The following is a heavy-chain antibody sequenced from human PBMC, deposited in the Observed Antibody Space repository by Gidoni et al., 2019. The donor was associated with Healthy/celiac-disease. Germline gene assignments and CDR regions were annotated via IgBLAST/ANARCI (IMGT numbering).Heavy chain of an antibody. CDR3: ASLPYCGGDCYSVFDY. Sequence: QVQLQESGPGLVKPSQTLSLPCTVSGGSISSGGYYWSWIRQHPGKGLEWIGYIYYSGSSYYNPSLKSRVTISVDTSKNQFSLKLSSVTAADTAVYYCASLPYCGGDCYSVFDYWGQGTLVTVSS. CDR2: IYYSGSS. D-gene: IGHD2-21*02. CDR1: GGSISSGGYY. V-gene: IGHV4-31*03. J-gene: IGHJ4*02.